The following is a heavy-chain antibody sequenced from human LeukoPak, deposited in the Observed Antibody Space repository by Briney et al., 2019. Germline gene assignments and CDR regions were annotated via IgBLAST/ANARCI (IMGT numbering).Heavy chain of an antibody. CDR3: ARRRVVADTNWIDP. D-gene: IGHD2-15*01. CDR1: GYSIRSGYY. J-gene: IGHJ5*02. V-gene: IGHV4-38-2*01. Sequence: SETLSLTCAVSGYSIRSGYYWGWIRQPPGKGLEWIGTIYHSGSTYYNPSLKSRVTISLDTSKNQFSLKLSSVTAADTAVYYCARRRVVADTNWIDPWGQGTLVTVSS. CDR2: IYHSGST.